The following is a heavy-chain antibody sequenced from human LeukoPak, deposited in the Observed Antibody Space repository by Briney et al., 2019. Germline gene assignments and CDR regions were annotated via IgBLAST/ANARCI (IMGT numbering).Heavy chain of an antibody. D-gene: IGHD3-3*01. CDR2: IYSGGST. CDR3: ARARYDFWSGYLDY. CDR1: GFTFSSYG. J-gene: IGHJ4*02. V-gene: IGHV3-53*01. Sequence: GGSLRLSCAASGFTFSSYGMHWVRQAPGKGLEWVSVIYSGGSTYYADSVKGRFTISRDNSKNTLYLQMNSLRAEDTAVYYCARARYDFWSGYLDYWGQGTLVTVSS.